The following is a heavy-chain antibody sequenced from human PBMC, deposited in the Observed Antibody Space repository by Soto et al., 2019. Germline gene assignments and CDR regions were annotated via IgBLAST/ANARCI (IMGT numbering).Heavy chain of an antibody. CDR1: GGTFNSYT. CDR2: IIPILGIA. Sequence: GASVKVSCKASGGTFNSYTISWVRQAPGQRLEWMGRIIPILGIANYAQKFQGRVTITADKSTSTAYMELSSLRSEDTAVYYCARSSILHFGYYDILTGPSGGDYFDYWGQGTLVTVSS. V-gene: IGHV1-69*02. J-gene: IGHJ4*02. D-gene: IGHD3-9*01. CDR3: ARSSILHFGYYDILTGPSGGDYFDY.